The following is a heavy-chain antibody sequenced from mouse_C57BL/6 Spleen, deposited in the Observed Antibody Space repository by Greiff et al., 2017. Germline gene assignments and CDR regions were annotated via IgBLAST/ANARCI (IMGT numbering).Heavy chain of an antibody. D-gene: IGHD1-1*01. J-gene: IGHJ1*03. CDR1: GFTFSSYA. V-gene: IGHV5-9-1*02. CDR3: TRGCTTVVARWYFDV. CDR2: FSSGGDYI. Sequence: EVKLVESGEGLVKPAGSLTLSCAASGFTFSSYAMSWFRQTPAKRLVWVAYFSSGGDYIYYADSVKCRFSISRDNARNTLYLQMSSLKSEDTAMYYGTRGCTTVVARWYFDVWGTGTTVTVSS.